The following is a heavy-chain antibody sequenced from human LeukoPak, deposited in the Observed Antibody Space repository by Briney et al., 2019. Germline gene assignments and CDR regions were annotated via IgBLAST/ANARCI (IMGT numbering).Heavy chain of an antibody. CDR3: AKDQGNFDWLMTFDY. CDR1: GGSISSYY. Sequence: LSLTCTVSGGSISSYYWSWIRQAPGKGLEWVSYISSSGSTIYYADSVKGRFTISRDNAKNTLYLQMNSLRAEDTAVYYCAKDQGNFDWLMTFDYWGQGTLVTVSS. J-gene: IGHJ4*02. CDR2: ISSSGSTI. V-gene: IGHV3-11*04. D-gene: IGHD3-9*01.